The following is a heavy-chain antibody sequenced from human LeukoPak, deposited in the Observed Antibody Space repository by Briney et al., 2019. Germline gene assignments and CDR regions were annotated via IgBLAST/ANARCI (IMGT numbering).Heavy chain of an antibody. CDR1: GFTFSSCG. Sequence: GGSLRLSCAASGFTFSSCGFNWVRQAPGKGLEWVSSIGPTGTDRYYADSVRGRFTISRDNAKNSMYLQMDSQRDEDTAVYYCATETIGRHYDYWGQGTLLTVSS. J-gene: IGHJ4*02. V-gene: IGHV3-21*01. D-gene: IGHD1-14*01. CDR3: ATETIGRHYDY. CDR2: IGPTGTDR.